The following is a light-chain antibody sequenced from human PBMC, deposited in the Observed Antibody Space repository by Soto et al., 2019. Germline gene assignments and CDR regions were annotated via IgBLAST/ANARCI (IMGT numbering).Light chain of an antibody. CDR1: QSVGSN. Sequence: EIVMTQSPATLSVSPGERATLSCRASQSVGSNLAWYQQKPGQAPRLLIYGSSTTATGIPARFSGSGSETEFTLTISSLQSEDFAVYFCQQYHNWPPYTFGQGTKLE. J-gene: IGKJ2*01. V-gene: IGKV3-15*01. CDR3: QQYHNWPPYT. CDR2: GSS.